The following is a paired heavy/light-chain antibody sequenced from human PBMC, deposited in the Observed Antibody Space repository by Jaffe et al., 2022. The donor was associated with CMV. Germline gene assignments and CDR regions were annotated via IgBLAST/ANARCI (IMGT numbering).Heavy chain of an antibody. D-gene: IGHD3-22*01. V-gene: IGHV3-30*18. CDR2: ISNDGSNK. Sequence: QVQLVESGGGVVQPGRSLRLSCAASGFTFSNYAIHWVRQGPGKGLEWVAVISNDGSNKYYADSVKGRFTISRDNSKNTLYLQMNSLRAEDTAVYYCAKVYVNTRGYYTAFDYWGQGTLVTVSS. CDR1: GFTFSNYA. CDR3: AKVYVNTRGYYTAFDY. J-gene: IGHJ4*02.
Light chain of an antibody. Sequence: DIVMTQTPLSLSVTPGQPASISCKSSQSLLHGDGKTYLFWYVQKPGQSPQLLIYEVSSRFSGVPDRFSGSGSGTDFTLKISRVEAEDVGVYYCMQGIHLPLTFGGGTRVEIK. CDR1: QSLLHGDGKTY. V-gene: IGKV2-29*02. J-gene: IGKJ4*01. CDR2: EVS. CDR3: MQGIHLPLT.